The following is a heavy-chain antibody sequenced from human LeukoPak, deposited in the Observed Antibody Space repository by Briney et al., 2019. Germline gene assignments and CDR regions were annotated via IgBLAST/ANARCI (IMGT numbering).Heavy chain of an antibody. CDR1: GGSFSGYY. D-gene: IGHD3-22*01. J-gene: IGHJ3*02. CDR2: INHSGST. CDR3: ASRLGYYYDSSGYYRGRRAFDI. Sequence: SETLSLTCAVYGGSFSGYYWSWIRQPPGKGLEWIGEINHSGSTNYNPSLKSRVTISVDTSKNQFSLKLSSVTAADTAVYYCASRLGYYYDSSGYYRGRRAFDIWGQGTMVTVSS. V-gene: IGHV4-34*01.